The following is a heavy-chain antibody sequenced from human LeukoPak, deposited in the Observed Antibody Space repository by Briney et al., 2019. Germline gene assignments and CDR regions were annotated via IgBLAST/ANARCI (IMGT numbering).Heavy chain of an antibody. Sequence: SETLSLTCTVSGASITNYYWSWIRQPPGKGLEWIGYISHTGITNYNPSLESRVIISADTSRNQFSLKLPSMTAADTAVYYCARFRSAADHPDSWGQGTLVTVSS. CDR2: ISHTGIT. CDR3: ARFRSAADHPDS. V-gene: IGHV4-59*01. D-gene: IGHD1-14*01. CDR1: GASITNYY. J-gene: IGHJ4*02.